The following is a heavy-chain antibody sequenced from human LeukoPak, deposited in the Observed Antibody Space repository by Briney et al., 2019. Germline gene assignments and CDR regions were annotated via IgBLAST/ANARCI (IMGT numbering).Heavy chain of an antibody. J-gene: IGHJ4*02. CDR3: VKDFGRIRGTPDS. CDR2: ISGSGNGFSI. CDR1: GSVFTIYT. D-gene: IGHD1-26*01. V-gene: IGHV3-64D*06. Sequence: GGSLRLSCSASGSVFTIYTMYWVRQAPGKGPEYVSTISGSGNGFSIYYADSVKGRFTISRDDSKSILYLQMNGLRSEDTAVYYCVKDFGRIRGTPDSWGQGTLVTVSS.